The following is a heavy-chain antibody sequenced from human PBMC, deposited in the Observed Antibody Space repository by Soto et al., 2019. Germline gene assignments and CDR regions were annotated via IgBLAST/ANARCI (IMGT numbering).Heavy chain of an antibody. J-gene: IGHJ2*01. CDR2: INHSGST. D-gene: IGHD5-12*01. Sequence: QVQLQQWGAGLLKPSETLSLTCAVYGGSFSGYYWSWIRQPPGKGLEWIGEINHSGSTNYNPSLNSRVTISVNTSKNQFSLKLSSVTAADTAVYYCARGWNIVATIRDWYFDLWGRGTLVTVSS. V-gene: IGHV4-34*01. CDR3: ARGWNIVATIRDWYFDL. CDR1: GGSFSGYY.